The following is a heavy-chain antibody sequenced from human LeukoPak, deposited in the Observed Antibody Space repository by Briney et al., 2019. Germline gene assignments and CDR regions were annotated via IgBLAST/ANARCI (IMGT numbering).Heavy chain of an antibody. J-gene: IGHJ4*02. V-gene: IGHV4-4*09. CDR2: IYTSGST. CDR1: GGSISSYY. CDR3: AGGSGSVWSFDY. Sequence: PSETLSLTCTVSGGSISSYYWSWIRQPPGKGLEWIGYIYTSGSTNYNPSLKSRVTISVDTSKNQFSLKLSSVTAADTAVYYCAGGSGSVWSFDYWGQGTLITVSS. D-gene: IGHD1-26*01.